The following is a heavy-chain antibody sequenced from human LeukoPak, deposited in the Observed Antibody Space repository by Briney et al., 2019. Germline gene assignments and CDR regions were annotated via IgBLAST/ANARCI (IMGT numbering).Heavy chain of an antibody. CDR3: AKDLTVLGGVDI. CDR2: ISGSGGGT. J-gene: IGHJ3*02. Sequence: GGSLRLSCAASGFTFSSYAMSWVRQAPGKGLEWVSAISGSGGGTYYADSVKGRFTISRDNSKNTLYLQVNSLRAEDTAVYYCAKDLTVLGGVDIWGQGTMVTVSS. D-gene: IGHD1-26*01. V-gene: IGHV3-23*01. CDR1: GFTFSSYA.